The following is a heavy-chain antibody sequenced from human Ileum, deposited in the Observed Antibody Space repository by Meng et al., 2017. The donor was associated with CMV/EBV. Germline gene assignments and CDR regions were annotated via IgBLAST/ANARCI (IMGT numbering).Heavy chain of an antibody. D-gene: IGHD6-13*01. V-gene: IGHV4-30-4*01. CDR2: IFFSGNT. CDR1: GSAISRGDYY. J-gene: IGHJ5*02. CDR3: ARFRIAALGNLFDP. Sequence: LEGAAPGVVKPSQTPSLRCTVSGSAISRGDYYRRWIRQPPGKGLEWIGYIFFSGNTYYNPSLNNRVIISIDTPSNQFSLKVDSVTAADTAVYYCARFRIAALGNLFDPWGHGTLVTVSS.